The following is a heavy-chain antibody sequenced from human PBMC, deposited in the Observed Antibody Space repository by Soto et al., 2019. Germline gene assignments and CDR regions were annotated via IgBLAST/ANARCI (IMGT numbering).Heavy chain of an antibody. J-gene: IGHJ1*01. CDR2: ISGTANTI. CDR3: AREGNRFQH. D-gene: IGHD3-10*01. Sequence: QVQLVESGGGLVKPGGSLRLSCAASGFAFSDYYMSWIRQAPGKGLEWISYISGTANTIYYTDSVKGRSTISRDNAKNSVYLQMNSLRAEDTAVYYCAREGNRFQHWGQGTLVTVSS. V-gene: IGHV3-11*01. CDR1: GFAFSDYY.